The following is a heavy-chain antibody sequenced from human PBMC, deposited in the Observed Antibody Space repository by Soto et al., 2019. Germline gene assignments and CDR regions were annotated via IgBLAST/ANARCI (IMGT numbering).Heavy chain of an antibody. CDR3: TTLDIVVGSGYYYYGMDV. CDR2: IKSKTDGGTT. CDR1: GFTFSNAW. D-gene: IGHD2-2*01. V-gene: IGHV3-15*07. Sequence: EVRLVESGGGLVKPGGSLRLSCAASGFTFSNAWMNWVRQAPGKGLEWVGRIKSKTDGGTTDYAAPVKGRFTISRDDSKNTLYLQMNSLKTEDTAVYYCTTLDIVVGSGYYYYGMDVWGQGTTVTVSS. J-gene: IGHJ6*02.